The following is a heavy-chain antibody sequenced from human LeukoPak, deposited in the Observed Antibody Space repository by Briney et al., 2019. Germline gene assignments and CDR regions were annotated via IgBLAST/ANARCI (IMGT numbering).Heavy chain of an antibody. J-gene: IGHJ4*02. CDR3: AREGCSSAACYGIDLDY. D-gene: IGHD2-2*01. Sequence: SVKVSCQASGGTFSRYAITWVRQAPGQRLEGMGRIIPNLGTTYYPQKFQGRITITTDESSSTDSMELSSLRSEDTAVYYCAREGCSSAACYGIDLDYWGQGTLVTVSS. V-gene: IGHV1-69*11. CDR1: GGTFSRYA. CDR2: IIPNLGTT.